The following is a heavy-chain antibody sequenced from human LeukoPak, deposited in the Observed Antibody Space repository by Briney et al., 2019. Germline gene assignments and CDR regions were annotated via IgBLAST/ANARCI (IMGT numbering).Heavy chain of an antibody. CDR1: GFTFSSHS. V-gene: IGHV3-7*01. CDR2: IKKTGSET. J-gene: IGHJ4*02. D-gene: IGHD2-15*01. CDR3: AREDGYCSGGNCYSYFDS. Sequence: GGSLRLSCAASGFTFSSHSMNWVRQAPEKGLEWVAYIKKTGSETYYVDSVKGRFTITRDNTRNSLFLQMYSLRAEDTAVYFCAREDGYCSGGNCYSYFDSWGQGTLVTVSS.